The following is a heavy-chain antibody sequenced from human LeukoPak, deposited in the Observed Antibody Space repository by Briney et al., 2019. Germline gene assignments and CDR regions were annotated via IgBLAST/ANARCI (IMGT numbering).Heavy chain of an antibody. CDR3: AKDRGVWAFDI. CDR1: GITLSSYD. V-gene: IGHV3-30-3*01. D-gene: IGHD3-10*01. J-gene: IGHJ3*02. Sequence: GGSLTLSCAASGITLSSYDMHWVRQAPGKALEWVEVISYDGSNKDYADSVKGRVTISRDKSKNTLDLQMNSLRAEDTAVYYCAKDRGVWAFDIWGQGTMVTVSS. CDR2: ISYDGSNK.